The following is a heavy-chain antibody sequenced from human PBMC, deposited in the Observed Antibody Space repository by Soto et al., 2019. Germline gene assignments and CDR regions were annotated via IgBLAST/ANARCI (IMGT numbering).Heavy chain of an antibody. CDR1: GFTFSSYA. J-gene: IGHJ4*02. D-gene: IGHD2-21*01. CDR3: ARDTGGGGRMSY. CDR2: ISYDGSNK. V-gene: IGHV3-30-3*01. Sequence: QVQLVESGGGVVQPGRSLRLSCAASGFTFSSYAMHWVRQAPGKGLEWVAVISYDGSNKYYADSVKGRFTISRDNSKNTLYLQMNSLRAEDTAVYYCARDTGGGGRMSYWGQGTLVTVSS.